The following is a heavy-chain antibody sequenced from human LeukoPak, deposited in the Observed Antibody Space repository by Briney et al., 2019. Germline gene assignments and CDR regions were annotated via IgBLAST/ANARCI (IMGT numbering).Heavy chain of an antibody. CDR2: IYTSGST. Sequence: SETLSLTCTVSGGSISSYYWSWIRQPAGKGLEWIGRIYTSGSTNYNPSLKSRVTMSVDTSKNQFSLKLSPVTAADTAVYYCARDGVGGGTDYYDSSGYYFDYWGQGTLVTVSS. J-gene: IGHJ4*02. CDR3: ARDGVGGGTDYYDSSGYYFDY. V-gene: IGHV4-4*07. CDR1: GGSISSYY. D-gene: IGHD3-22*01.